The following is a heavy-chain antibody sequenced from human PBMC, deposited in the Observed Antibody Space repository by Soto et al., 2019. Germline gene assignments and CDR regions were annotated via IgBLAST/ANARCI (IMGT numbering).Heavy chain of an antibody. V-gene: IGHV3-11*01. Sequence: PGGSLRLSCAVSGFSLSDYYISWIRQAPGEGLEWVSYISSSGTGVHYADSVKGRFTISKDNANNSLYLQMNSLRAEDMAVYYCARVRGDSSGSYYFDHWGQGALVTVSS. CDR2: ISSSGTGV. D-gene: IGHD3-22*01. CDR1: GFSLSDYY. CDR3: ARVRGDSSGSYYFDH. J-gene: IGHJ4*02.